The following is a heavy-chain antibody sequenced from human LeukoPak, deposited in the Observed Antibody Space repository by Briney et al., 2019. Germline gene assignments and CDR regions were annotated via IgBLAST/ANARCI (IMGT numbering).Heavy chain of an antibody. D-gene: IGHD3-22*01. V-gene: IGHV4-39*01. CDR3: ARDSRDSSGYYHGAFDY. CDR2: IYYSGST. Sequence: SETLSLTCTVSGGSISSSSYYWGWIRQPPGKGLEWIGSIYYSGSTYYNPSLKSRVTISVDTSKNQFSLKLSSVTAADTAVYYCARDSRDSSGYYHGAFDYWGQGTLVAVSS. J-gene: IGHJ4*02. CDR1: GGSISSSSYY.